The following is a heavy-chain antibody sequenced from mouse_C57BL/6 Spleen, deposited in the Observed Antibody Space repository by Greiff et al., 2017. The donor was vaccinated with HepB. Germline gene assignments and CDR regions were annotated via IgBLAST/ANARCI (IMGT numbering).Heavy chain of an antibody. CDR2: INPSTGGT. D-gene: IGHD2-3*01. V-gene: IGHV1-42*01. CDR3: ARRSLYDGYYYWYFDV. CDR1: GYSFTGYY. Sequence: VHVKQSGPELVKPGASVKISCKASGYSFTGYYMNWVKQSPEKSLEWIGDINPSTGGTTYNQKFKAKATLTVDKSSSTAYMQLKSLTSEDSAVYYCARRSLYDGYYYWYFDVWGTGTTVTVSS. J-gene: IGHJ1*03.